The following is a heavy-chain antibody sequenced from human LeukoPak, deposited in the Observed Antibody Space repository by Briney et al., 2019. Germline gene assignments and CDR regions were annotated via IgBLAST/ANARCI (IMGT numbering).Heavy chain of an antibody. Sequence: SETLSLTCAVYGESFSGYYWSWIRQPPGKGLEWIGEINHSGSTNYNPSLKSRVTISVDTSKNQFSLKLSSVTAADTAVYYCARGGDSYGYFDYWGQGTLLTVSS. CDR3: ARGGDSYGYFDY. CDR2: INHSGST. V-gene: IGHV4-34*01. CDR1: GESFSGYY. D-gene: IGHD5-18*01. J-gene: IGHJ4*02.